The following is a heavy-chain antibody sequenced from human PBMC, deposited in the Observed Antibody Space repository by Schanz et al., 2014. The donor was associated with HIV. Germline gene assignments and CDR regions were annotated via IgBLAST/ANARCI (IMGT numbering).Heavy chain of an antibody. J-gene: IGHJ6*02. CDR3: ARGGYAARPSYYYDMDI. Sequence: QVQLVESGGGVVQPGRSLRLSCAASGFTFSSYGMHWVRQAPGKGLEWVAVIWYDGSNKYYADSVKGRFTTSRDNSKNTWYLQMNSLRAEDTAVYYCARGGYAARPSYYYDMDIWGQGTTVTVSS. D-gene: IGHD5-12*01. CDR1: GFTFSSYG. CDR2: IWYDGSNK. V-gene: IGHV3-33*01.